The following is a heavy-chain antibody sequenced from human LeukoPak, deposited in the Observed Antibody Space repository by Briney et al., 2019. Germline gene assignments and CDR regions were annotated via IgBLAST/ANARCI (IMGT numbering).Heavy chain of an antibody. CDR2: IYTSGST. V-gene: IGHV4-4*07. CDR1: GGSISSYY. J-gene: IGHJ5*02. CDR3: ARDEVYSSSWYSHNWFDP. D-gene: IGHD6-13*01. Sequence: SETLSLTCTVSGGSISSYYWSWIRQPAGKGLEWIGRIYTSGSTNYNPSLKSRVTMSVDTSKNQFSLKLSSVTAADTAVYYCARDEVYSSSWYSHNWFDPWGQGTRVTVSS.